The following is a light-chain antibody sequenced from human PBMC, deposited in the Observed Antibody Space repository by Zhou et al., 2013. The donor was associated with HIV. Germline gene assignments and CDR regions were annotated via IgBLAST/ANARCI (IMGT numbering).Light chain of an antibody. CDR2: DVT. CDR1: SGDIGRYNS. J-gene: IGLJ2*01. CDR3: SSFTNSNTLVI. V-gene: IGLV2-14*03. Sequence: QSALTQPASVSGSPGQSITISCTGTSGDIGRYNSVSWYQLHPGKAPKLMIYDVTNRPSGISNRFSGSKSGNTASLTISGLQADDEADYYCSSFTNSNTLVIFGGGTKLTVL.